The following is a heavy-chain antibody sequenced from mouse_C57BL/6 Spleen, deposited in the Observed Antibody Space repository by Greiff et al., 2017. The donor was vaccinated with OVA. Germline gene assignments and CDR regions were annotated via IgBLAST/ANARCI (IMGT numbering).Heavy chain of an antibody. CDR3: ARKTDGYYPYWYFDV. D-gene: IGHD2-3*01. CDR1: GFTFSSYA. V-gene: IGHV5-4*03. Sequence: EVNLVESGGGLVKPGGSLKLSCAASGFTFSSYAMSWVRQTPEKRLEWVATISDGGSYTYYPDNVKGRFTISRDNAKNNLYLQMSHLKSEDTAMYYCARKTDGYYPYWYFDVWGTGTTVTVSS. CDR2: ISDGGSYT. J-gene: IGHJ1*03.